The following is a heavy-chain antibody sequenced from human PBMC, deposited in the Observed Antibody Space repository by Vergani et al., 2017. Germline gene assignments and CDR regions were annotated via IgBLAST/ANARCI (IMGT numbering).Heavy chain of an antibody. V-gene: IGHV4-39*07. CDR3: ARDNYDFWSGYYTGRGNWFDP. Sequence: QLQLQESGPGLVKPSETLSLTCTVSGGSISSSSYYWGWIRQPPGTGLEWIGSIYYSGSTYYNPSLKSRVTISVDTSKNQFSLNLSSVTAADTAVYYCARDNYDFWSGYYTGRGNWFDPWGQGTLVTVSS. D-gene: IGHD3-3*01. J-gene: IGHJ5*02. CDR2: IYYSGST. CDR1: GGSISSSSYY.